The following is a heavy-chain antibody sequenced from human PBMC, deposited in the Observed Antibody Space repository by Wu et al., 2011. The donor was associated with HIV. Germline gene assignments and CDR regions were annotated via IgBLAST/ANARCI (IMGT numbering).Heavy chain of an antibody. Sequence: QVQLVQSGAEVKKPGSSVKVSCKASGGNFRNYVISWVRQAPGQGLEWMGWISVYNGDTNYAQKLQGRVTMTTDTPTTTAYMELRSLRSDDTAVYYCARGEWGGTVLQPDYWGQGTLVTVSP. CDR1: GGNFRNYV. J-gene: IGHJ4*02. D-gene: IGHD6-13*01. CDR3: ARGEWGGTVLQPDY. CDR2: ISVYNGDT. V-gene: IGHV1-18*01.